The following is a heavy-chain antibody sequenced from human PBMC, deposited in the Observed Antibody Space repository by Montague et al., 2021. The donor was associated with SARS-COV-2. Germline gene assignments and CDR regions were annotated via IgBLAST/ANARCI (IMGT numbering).Heavy chain of an antibody. D-gene: IGHD1-1*01. CDR1: GDSVSSNSAT. CDR3: TSGREGNYNVMDV. CDR2: TYYRSKWNN. V-gene: IGHV6-1*01. J-gene: IGHJ6*02. Sequence: CAISGDSVSSNSATWNGGRQSPSRGLEWRGRTYYRSKWNNDYAVSVRGRVTINPDTSKNQFSLQLNSVTPEDTAIYYCTSGREGNYNVMDVWGQGTTVTVSS.